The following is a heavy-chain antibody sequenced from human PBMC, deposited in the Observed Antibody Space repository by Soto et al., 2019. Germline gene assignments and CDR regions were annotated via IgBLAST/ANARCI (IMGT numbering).Heavy chain of an antibody. CDR1: GYTFSNFA. V-gene: IGHV1-3*01. CDR2: INAGNGNT. Sequence: GASVKVSCKGFGYTFSNFALHWVRQAPGQRLEWMGWINAGNGNTKYSQKFQGRVTITRDTSASTAYMELSSLRSEDTAVYYCARDLGGWPDYWGQGTLVTVSS. J-gene: IGHJ4*02. CDR3: ARDLGGWPDY. D-gene: IGHD2-15*01.